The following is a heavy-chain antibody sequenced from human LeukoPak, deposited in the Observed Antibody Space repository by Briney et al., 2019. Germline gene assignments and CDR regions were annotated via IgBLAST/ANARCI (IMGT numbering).Heavy chain of an antibody. CDR3: ARDLNY. Sequence: GGSLRLSCAASGFSFSSHSMNWVRQAPGKGLEWVGRTRNKANSYTTEYAASVKGRFTISRDDSKNSLYLQMNSLKTEDTAVYYCARDLNYWGQGTLVTVSS. V-gene: IGHV3-72*01. J-gene: IGHJ4*02. CDR1: GFSFSSHS. CDR2: TRNKANSYTT.